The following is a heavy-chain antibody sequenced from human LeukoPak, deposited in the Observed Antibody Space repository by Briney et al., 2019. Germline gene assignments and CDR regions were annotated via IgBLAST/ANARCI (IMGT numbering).Heavy chain of an antibody. J-gene: IGHJ6*02. CDR2: ISDSGDST. CDR3: AKRYYPSVAASGYYGMDV. CDR1: GFTFSNYA. D-gene: IGHD2-15*01. V-gene: IGHV3-23*01. Sequence: GGSLRLSCAASGFTFSNYAMSWVRQAPGTGLEWVSRISDSGDSTYYADSVKGRFTISRDNSKNTLYLQMNSLRAEDTAVYYCAKRYYPSVAASGYYGMDVWGQGTTVTVSS.